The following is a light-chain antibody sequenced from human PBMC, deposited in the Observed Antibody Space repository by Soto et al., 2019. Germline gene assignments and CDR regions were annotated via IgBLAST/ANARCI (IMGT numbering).Light chain of an antibody. Sequence: QSALTQPRSVSGSPGQSVTISCTGTSSDVGGYNYVSWYQQLPGKAPKLMIYDVRKRPSGVSSRFSGSKSGNTASLTISGLQAEDEAVYHCSSYRNSDTHILFGGGTKVTVL. CDR1: SSDVGGYNY. CDR3: SSYRNSDTHIL. J-gene: IGLJ3*02. CDR2: DVR. V-gene: IGLV2-11*01.